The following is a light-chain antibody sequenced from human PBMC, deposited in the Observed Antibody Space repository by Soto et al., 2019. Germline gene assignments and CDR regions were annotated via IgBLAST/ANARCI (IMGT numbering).Light chain of an antibody. CDR1: QSVSNN. J-gene: IGKJ1*01. Sequence: EIVMTQSPATPSVSPGERATLSCRASQSVSNNLAWYQKKPGQAPRLLIYGASTRATGIPARFSGGGSGTEFTLTISSLQSEDFAVYYCQQYNNWWTFGQGTRVEIK. CDR3: QQYNNWWT. CDR2: GAS. V-gene: IGKV3-15*01.